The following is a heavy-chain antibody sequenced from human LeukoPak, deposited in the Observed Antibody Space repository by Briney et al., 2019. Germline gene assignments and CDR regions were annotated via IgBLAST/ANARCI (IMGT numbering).Heavy chain of an antibody. CDR2: ISYDGSSK. CDR1: GFTFSTYA. CDR3: ARESLVGATVDY. V-gene: IGHV3-30*04. D-gene: IGHD1-26*01. J-gene: IGHJ4*02. Sequence: PGGSLRLSCAASGFTFSTYAMHWVRQAPGKGLEWVAVISYDGSSKYYADSVKGRFTISRDNSKNTLYLQMNSLRAEDTAVYYCARESLVGATVDYWGQGTLVTVSS.